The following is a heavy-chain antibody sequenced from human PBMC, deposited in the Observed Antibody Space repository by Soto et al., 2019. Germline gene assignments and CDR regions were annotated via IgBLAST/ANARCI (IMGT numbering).Heavy chain of an antibody. D-gene: IGHD2-2*01. CDR1: GYTFTGYY. J-gene: IGHJ6*02. CDR3: ARAYRGYCSSTSCYAHYYYGMDV. Sequence: ASVKVSCKASGYTFTGYYMHWVRQAPGQGLEWKGWINPNSGGTNYAQKFQGWVTMTRDTSISTAYMELSRLRSDDTAVYYCARAYRGYCSSTSCYAHYYYGMDVWGQGTTVTVSS. CDR2: INPNSGGT. V-gene: IGHV1-2*04.